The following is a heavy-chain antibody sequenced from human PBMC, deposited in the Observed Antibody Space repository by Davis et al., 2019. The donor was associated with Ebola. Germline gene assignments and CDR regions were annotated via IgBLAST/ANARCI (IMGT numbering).Heavy chain of an antibody. V-gene: IGHV3-7*03. CDR3: ARGRGRDGNTYRWYFDL. D-gene: IGHD5-24*01. J-gene: IGHJ2*01. CDR2: ITQDGSEN. CDR1: GFTFSSYW. Sequence: GESLKISCAASGFTFSSYWMSWVRQAPGKGLEWVANITQDGSENYYVDSVKGRFTISRDNAKNSLYLQMNSLRAEDTAVYYCARGRGRDGNTYRWYFDLWGRGTLVTVSS.